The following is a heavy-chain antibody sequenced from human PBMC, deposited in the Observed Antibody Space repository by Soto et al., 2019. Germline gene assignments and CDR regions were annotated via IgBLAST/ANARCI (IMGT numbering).Heavy chain of an antibody. CDR2: IYYSGST. J-gene: IGHJ6*02. CDR3: ARVGDTAMVSDYYYGMDV. V-gene: IGHV4-30-4*01. Sequence: SETLSLTCTVSGGSISSGDYYWSWIRQPPGKGLEWTGYIYYSGSTYYNPSLKSRVTISVDTSKNHFSLKLSSVTAADTAVYYCARVGDTAMVSDYYYGMDVWGQGTTVTVSS. D-gene: IGHD5-18*01. CDR1: GGSISSGDYY.